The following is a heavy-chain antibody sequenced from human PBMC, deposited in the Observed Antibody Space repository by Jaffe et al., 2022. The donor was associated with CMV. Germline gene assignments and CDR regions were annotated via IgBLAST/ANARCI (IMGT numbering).Heavy chain of an antibody. CDR2: INHSGST. CDR1: GGSFSGYY. CDR3: ARIDGDSSYHHYKPFDY. J-gene: IGHJ4*02. D-gene: IGHD4-4*01. V-gene: IGHV4-34*01. Sequence: QVQLQQWGAGLLKPSETLSLTCAVYGGSFSGYYWSWIRQPPGKGLEWIGEINHSGSTNYNPSLKSRVTISVDTSKNQFSLKLSSVTAADTAVYYCARIDGDSSYHHYKPFDYWGQGTLVTVSS.